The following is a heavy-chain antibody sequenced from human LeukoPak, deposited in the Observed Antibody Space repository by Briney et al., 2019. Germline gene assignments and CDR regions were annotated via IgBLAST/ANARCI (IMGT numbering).Heavy chain of an antibody. V-gene: IGHV3-21*01. CDR1: GFTFSDYG. D-gene: IGHD6-13*01. Sequence: GGSLRLSCAASGFTFSDYGMHWVRQAPGKGLEWVSSITSSSSYIYYADSVKGRFTISRDNAKNSLFLQMNSLRAEDTAVYYCARAGSSWYYFDYWGQGTLVTVSS. CDR2: ITSSSSYI. J-gene: IGHJ4*02. CDR3: ARAGSSWYYFDY.